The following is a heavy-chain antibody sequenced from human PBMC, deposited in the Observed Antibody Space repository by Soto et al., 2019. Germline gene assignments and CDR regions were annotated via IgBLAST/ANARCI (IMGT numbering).Heavy chain of an antibody. CDR3: ARDSRDIAATISYSEPFYFDY. D-gene: IGHD5-12*01. CDR2: INPNSGGT. CDR1: GYTFTGYY. J-gene: IGHJ4*02. V-gene: IGHV1-2*04. Sequence: GASVKVSCKASGYTFTGYYMHWVRQAPGQGLEWMGWINPNSGGTNYAQKFQGWVTMTRDTSISTAYMELSRLRSDDTAVYYCARDSRDIAATISYSEPFYFDYWGQGTLVTVSS.